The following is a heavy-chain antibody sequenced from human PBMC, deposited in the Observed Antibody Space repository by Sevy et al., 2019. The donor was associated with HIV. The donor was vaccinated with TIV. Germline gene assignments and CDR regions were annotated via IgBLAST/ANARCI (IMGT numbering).Heavy chain of an antibody. CDR1: GYSFTSYW. V-gene: IGHV5-51*01. J-gene: IGHJ4*02. CDR2: IYPGDSDT. CDR3: ARHERVSTMVQPFDY. D-gene: IGHD3-10*01. Sequence: GESLRISCKGSGYSFTSYWIGWVRQMPGKGLEWMGIIYPGDSDTRYSPSFQGQVTISADKSISTAYLQWSSLKASDTAMYYCARHERVSTMVQPFDYWGQGTLVTVSS.